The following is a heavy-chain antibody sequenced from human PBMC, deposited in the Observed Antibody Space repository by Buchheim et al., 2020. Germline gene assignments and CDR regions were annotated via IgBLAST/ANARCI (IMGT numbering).Heavy chain of an antibody. D-gene: IGHD3-22*01. CDR3: ARDRGRGYYFDY. CDR1: RFTFSSYG. Sequence: EVQLVESGGDLVQTGGSLRLSCAASRFTFSSYGMNWVRQAPGKGLEWISYISDSGGAIYYTDSVKGRFTISRDNAKSSLYLQMNSLRDEDTAVYYCARDRGRGYYFDYWGQGTL. J-gene: IGHJ4*02. V-gene: IGHV3-48*02. CDR2: ISDSGGAI.